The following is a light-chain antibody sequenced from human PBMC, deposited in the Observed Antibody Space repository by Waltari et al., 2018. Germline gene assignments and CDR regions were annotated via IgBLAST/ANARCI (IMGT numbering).Light chain of an antibody. J-gene: IGKJ1*01. Sequence: DIQMTQSPSSVSASVGDRVTITCRASQDITRWLAWYQQKPGKAPNLLISAASSLQSGVPSRFSGSGSGTDFTLTISSLQPEDFATYYCQQSDSFPWAFGQGTKVEIK. V-gene: IGKV1-12*01. CDR3: QQSDSFPWA. CDR1: QDITRW. CDR2: AAS.